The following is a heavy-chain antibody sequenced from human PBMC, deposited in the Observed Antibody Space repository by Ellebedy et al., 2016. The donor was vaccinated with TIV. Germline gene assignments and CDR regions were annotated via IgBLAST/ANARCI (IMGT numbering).Heavy chain of an antibody. D-gene: IGHD2-2*01. CDR1: GFTFSSYD. CDR3: ARESRHDIVVVPAAEPGGMDV. V-gene: IGHV3-13*01. J-gene: IGHJ6*02. Sequence: GESLKISXAASGFTFSSYDMHWVRQATGKGLEWVSAIGTAGDTYYPGSVKGRFTISRENAKNSLYLQMNSLRAEDTAVYYCARESRHDIVVVPAAEPGGMDVWGQGTTVTVSS. CDR2: IGTAGDT.